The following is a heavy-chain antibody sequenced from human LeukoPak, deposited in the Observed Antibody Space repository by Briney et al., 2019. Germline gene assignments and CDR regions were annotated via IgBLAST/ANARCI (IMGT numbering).Heavy chain of an antibody. V-gene: IGHV6-1*01. CDR3: ERNYYGSGSYYSHFAY. CDR2: AYYRSNWDN. Sequence: SQTLSLTCALSGDSVSSNSATSSSIRHSPWRCIEWLGSAYYRSNWDNDYAVSVKSRKTINPPTSKTSFSLQLKSVTPEDTAVYCCERNYYGSGSYYSHFAYWGQGSLVTVSS. D-gene: IGHD3-10*01. J-gene: IGHJ4*02. CDR1: GDSVSSNSAT.